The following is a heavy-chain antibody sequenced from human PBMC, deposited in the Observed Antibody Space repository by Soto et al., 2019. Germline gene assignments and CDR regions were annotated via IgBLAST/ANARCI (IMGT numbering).Heavy chain of an antibody. CDR2: MNNDGSYT. CDR1: GFTFSSYW. Sequence: EVQLVESGGGLVQPGGSLRLSCAASGFTFSSYWKYWVSQAPGKGLEWVSHMNNDGSYTIYAESVKGRFTFSRDNAKNTLYLQMNSLIAEDKAVYYCVRGGYMHACDIWGQGTMVTVSS. J-gene: IGHJ3*02. CDR3: VRGGYMHACDI. D-gene: IGHD6-13*01. V-gene: IGHV3-74*01.